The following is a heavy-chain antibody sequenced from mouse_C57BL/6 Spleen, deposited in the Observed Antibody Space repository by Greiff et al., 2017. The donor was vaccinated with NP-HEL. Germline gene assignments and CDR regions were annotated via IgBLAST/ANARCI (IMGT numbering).Heavy chain of an antibody. CDR1: GYTFTSYW. CDR3: ARLGAAQADFDY. Sequence: VQLQQPGAELVRPGSSVKLSCKASGYTFTSYWMDWVKQRPGQGLEWIGNIYPSDSETHYNQKFKDKATLTVDKSSSTAYMQLSSLTSEDSAVYYCARLGAAQADFDYWGQGTTLTVSS. D-gene: IGHD3-2*02. V-gene: IGHV1-61*01. J-gene: IGHJ2*01. CDR2: IYPSDSET.